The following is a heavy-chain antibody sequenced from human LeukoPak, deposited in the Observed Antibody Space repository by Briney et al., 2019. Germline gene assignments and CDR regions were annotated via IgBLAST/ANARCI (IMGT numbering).Heavy chain of an antibody. CDR3: ARGPSGYHNT. J-gene: IGHJ4*02. V-gene: IGHV3-21*01. Sequence: GGSLRLSCAASGFTFSNAWMSWVRQAPGKGLEWISSIDTSTDYIHYADSVKGRFTISRDNSKNTLYLQMNSLRAEDTAVYYCARGPSGYHNTGGQGTLVTVSS. CDR2: IDTSTDYI. D-gene: IGHD5-12*01. CDR1: GFTFSNAW.